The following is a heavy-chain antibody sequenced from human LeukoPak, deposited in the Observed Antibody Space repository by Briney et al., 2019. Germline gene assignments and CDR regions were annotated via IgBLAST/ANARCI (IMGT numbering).Heavy chain of an antibody. CDR1: GFSFSGYA. CDR3: AKGSRGYTNYYFDY. V-gene: IGHV3-23*01. D-gene: IGHD5-18*01. CDR2: ISGSGASA. J-gene: IGHJ4*02. Sequence: PGGSLRLSCTASGFSFSGYAMTWVRQAPGEGLECVASISGSGASAFYADSVKGRFTISRDNSKNTVHLQMNGLRAEDTAIYYCAKGSRGYTNYYFDYWGQGTLVPVSS.